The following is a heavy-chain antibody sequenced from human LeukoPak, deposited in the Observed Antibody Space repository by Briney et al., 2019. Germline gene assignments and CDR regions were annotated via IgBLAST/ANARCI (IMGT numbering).Heavy chain of an antibody. CDR3: AREMGRVVVITEFDAFDI. CDR1: GYTFTGYY. D-gene: IGHD3-22*01. V-gene: IGHV1-2*02. Sequence: ASVKVSCMASGYTFTGYYMHWVRQAPGQGLEWMGWINPNSGGTNYAQKFQGRVTMTRDTSISTAYMELSRLRSDDTAVYYCAREMGRVVVITEFDAFDIWGQGTMVTVSS. J-gene: IGHJ3*02. CDR2: INPNSGGT.